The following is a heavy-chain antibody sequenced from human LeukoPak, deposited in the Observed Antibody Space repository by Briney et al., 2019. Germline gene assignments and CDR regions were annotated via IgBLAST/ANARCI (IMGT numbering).Heavy chain of an antibody. V-gene: IGHV4-59*01. CDR3: ARGLPIAATGVDAFDI. Sequence: SETLSLTCTVSGGSISSYYWSWIRQPPGKGLEWIGYIYYSGSTNYNPSLKSRVTISVDTSENQFSLKLSSVTAADTAVYYCARGLPIAATGVDAFDIWGQGTMVTVSS. J-gene: IGHJ3*02. D-gene: IGHD6-13*01. CDR2: IYYSGST. CDR1: GGSISSYY.